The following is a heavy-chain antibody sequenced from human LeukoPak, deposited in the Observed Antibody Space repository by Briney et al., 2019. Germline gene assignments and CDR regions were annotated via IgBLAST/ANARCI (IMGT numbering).Heavy chain of an antibody. D-gene: IGHD2-15*01. CDR1: GFSFSNYA. V-gene: IGHV3-23*01. J-gene: IGHJ3*02. CDR3: AKEQGRCSGTTCYSYALDT. CDR2: ISGNGGST. Sequence: GGSLRLSCAASGFSFSNYAMNWVRQAPGKGLEWVSGISGNGGSTNYAESVKGRFTISRDNSDGTLFLELKSLRAEDTAVYHCAKEQGRCSGTTCYSYALDTWGQGTTVTVSS.